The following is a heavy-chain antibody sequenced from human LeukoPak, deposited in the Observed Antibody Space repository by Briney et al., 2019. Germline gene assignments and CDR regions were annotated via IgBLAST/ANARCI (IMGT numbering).Heavy chain of an antibody. V-gene: IGHV3-23*01. D-gene: IGHD5-18*01. CDR1: GFTFSSYA. Sequence: GGSLRLSCAASGFTFSSYAMSWFRQAPGKGLEWVSAISGSGGSTYYADSVKGRFTISRDNSKNTLYLQMNSLRAEDTAVYYCAQSLQADTAMVLHPKWGPGPLVTAS. CDR3: AQSLQADTAMVLHPK. CDR2: ISGSGGST. J-gene: IGHJ4*02.